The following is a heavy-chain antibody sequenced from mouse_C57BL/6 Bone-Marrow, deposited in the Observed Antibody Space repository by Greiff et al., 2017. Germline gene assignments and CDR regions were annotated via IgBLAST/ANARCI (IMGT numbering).Heavy chain of an antibody. V-gene: IGHV1-80*01. Sequence: QVHVKQSGAELVKPGASVKISCKASGYAFSSYWMNWVKQRPGKGLEWIGQIYPGDGDTNYNGKFKGKATLTADKSSSTAYMQLSSLTSEDSAVYFCVYYYGSSPYYFDYWGQGTTLTVSS. D-gene: IGHD1-1*01. CDR3: VYYYGSSPYYFDY. CDR1: GYAFSSYW. CDR2: IYPGDGDT. J-gene: IGHJ2*01.